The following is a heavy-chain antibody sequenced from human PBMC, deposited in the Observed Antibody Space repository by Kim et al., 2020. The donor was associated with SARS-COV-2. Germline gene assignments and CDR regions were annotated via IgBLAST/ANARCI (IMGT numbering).Heavy chain of an antibody. D-gene: IGHD3-3*01. V-gene: IGHV3-33*06. J-gene: IGHJ6*02. Sequence: RFTISRDNSKNTLYLEMNSLRAEDTAVYYCAKDPYSTDWDDFYYYHGMDVWGQGTTVTVSS. CDR3: AKDPYSTDWDDFYYYHGMDV.